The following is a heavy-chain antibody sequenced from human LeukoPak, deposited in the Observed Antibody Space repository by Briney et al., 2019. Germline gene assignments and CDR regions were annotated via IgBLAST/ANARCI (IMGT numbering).Heavy chain of an antibody. V-gene: IGHV1-69*06. CDR3: SRSSSRYYDSSGYLQPGDY. CDR1: GYTFTSYG. CDR2: IIPIFGTA. Sequence: SVKVSCKASGYTFTSYGISWVRQAPGQGLEWMGGIIPIFGTANYAQKFQGRVTITADKSTSTAYMELSSLRSEDTAVYYCSRSSSRYYDSSGYLQPGDYWGQGTLVTVSS. J-gene: IGHJ4*02. D-gene: IGHD3-22*01.